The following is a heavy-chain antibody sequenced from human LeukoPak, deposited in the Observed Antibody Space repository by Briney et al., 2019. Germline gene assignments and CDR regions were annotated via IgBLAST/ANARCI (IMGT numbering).Heavy chain of an antibody. CDR2: ISSGGTTI. V-gene: IGHV3-48*01. CDR3: ARDNDYANWFDP. D-gene: IGHD4-17*01. J-gene: IGHJ5*02. CDR1: GFTFSSFG. Sequence: GGALRLSCAASGFTFSSFGMNWVRQAPGKGPEWVAHISSGGTTIHYADSVKGRFTISRDNGNNMLYLQLNSLRAEDTAVYYCARDNDYANWFDPRGQGTLVTVSS.